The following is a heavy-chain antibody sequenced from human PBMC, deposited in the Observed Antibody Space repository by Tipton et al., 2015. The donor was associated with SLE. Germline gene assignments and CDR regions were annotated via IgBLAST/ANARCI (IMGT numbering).Heavy chain of an antibody. CDR3: ASAVGDTSGYLDY. D-gene: IGHD3-22*01. CDR1: GGSIRSSTYY. Sequence: TLSLTCTVSGGSIRSSTYYWGWIRQPPGKGLEWIGSLDYSGSTYYNPSLKSRINISVDTSKNQFSLKLSSVTAADTAVYYCASAVGDTSGYLDYWGLGTLVTVSS. CDR2: LDYSGST. V-gene: IGHV4-39*07. J-gene: IGHJ4*02.